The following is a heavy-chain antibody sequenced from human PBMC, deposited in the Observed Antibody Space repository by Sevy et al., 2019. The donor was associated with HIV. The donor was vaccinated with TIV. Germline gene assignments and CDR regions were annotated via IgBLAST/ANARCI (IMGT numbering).Heavy chain of an antibody. CDR1: GVXLGDXD. CDR2: IXXXXXXXXX. Sequence: GGSLRLSCTVSGVXLGDXDMXXXRXAXXXXLEXXXXIXXXXXXXXXEYAASVRGRFTISRDDSKSIAYLQMNSLKTEXTAVYXXXRVGGATDWXMDXWGQGITVTVSS. V-gene: IGHV3-49*03. D-gene: IGHD1-26*01. CDR3: XRVGGATDWXMDX. J-gene: IGHJ6*02.